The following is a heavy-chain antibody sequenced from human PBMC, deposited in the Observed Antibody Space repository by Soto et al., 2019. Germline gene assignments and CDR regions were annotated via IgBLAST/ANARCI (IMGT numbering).Heavy chain of an antibody. D-gene: IGHD3-10*01. CDR3: TKDRAFNYFYGMDV. CDR2: VSTNGRAT. CDR1: GLAFGNYA. Sequence: GGSLRLSCRASGLAFGNYAMSWVRQVPGRGLEWVAGVSTNGRATYYADSVRGRFTISRDNSKITVYLQMNSLRAEDTAVYYCTKDRAFNYFYGMDVWGQGTTVTVSS. J-gene: IGHJ6*02. V-gene: IGHV3-23*01.